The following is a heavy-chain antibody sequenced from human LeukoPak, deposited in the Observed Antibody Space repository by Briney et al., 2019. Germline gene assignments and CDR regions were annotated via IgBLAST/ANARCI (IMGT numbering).Heavy chain of an antibody. Sequence: GGSLRLSCAASGFTFSSYAMSWVRQAPGKGLEWVAVISYDGSNKYYADSVKGRFTISRDNSKNTLYLQMNSLRAEDTAVYYCARDYSYGFDYWGQGTLVTVSS. CDR3: ARDYSYGFDY. CDR1: GFTFSSYA. CDR2: ISYDGSNK. J-gene: IGHJ4*02. D-gene: IGHD2-21*01. V-gene: IGHV3-30-3*01.